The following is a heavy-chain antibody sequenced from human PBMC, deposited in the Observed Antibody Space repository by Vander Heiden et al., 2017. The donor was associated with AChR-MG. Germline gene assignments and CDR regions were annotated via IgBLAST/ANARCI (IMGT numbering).Heavy chain of an antibody. CDR1: RFTFSNYA. CDR3: AREGPVAESGTSFDY. V-gene: IGHV3-30-3*01. J-gene: IGHJ4*02. D-gene: IGHD6-13*01. CDR2: ISYDGGNK. Sequence: QVQLVESGGGVVQPGRSLRLSCAASRFTFSNYAMHWVRQAPGKGLEWVAFISYDGGNKCYADSGKGRFTISRDNSKNTLYLQMNSLRIEDTAIYYCAREGPVAESGTSFDYWGQGTLVTVS.